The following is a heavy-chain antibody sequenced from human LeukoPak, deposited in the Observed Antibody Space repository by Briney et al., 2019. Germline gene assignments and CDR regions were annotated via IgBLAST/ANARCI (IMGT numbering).Heavy chain of an antibody. CDR2: IIPIFGTA. CDR3: ATCDIAARPYFDY. J-gene: IGHJ4*02. CDR1: AYSLTDHY. D-gene: IGHD6-6*01. V-gene: IGHV1-69*05. Sequence: SVKVSCKASAYSLTDHYVHWVRQAPGEGLEWMGGIIPIFGTANYAQKFQGRVTITTDESTSTAYMELSSLRSEDTAVYYCATCDIAARPYFDYWGQGTLVTVSS.